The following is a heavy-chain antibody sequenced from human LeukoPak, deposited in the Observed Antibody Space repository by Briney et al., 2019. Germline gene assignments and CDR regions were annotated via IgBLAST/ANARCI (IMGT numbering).Heavy chain of an antibody. CDR3: ARDLVRFGGWYDH. CDR2: IGGGGNGFTT. V-gene: IGHV3-23*01. J-gene: IGHJ5*02. CDR1: GFTFSSYA. Sequence: GGSLRLSCAASGFTFSSYAMSWVRQARGKGLEWVSAIGGGGNGFTTYYGEFMKGRFTISRDNSKNTLYLQMNSLRAEDTAVYYCARDLVRFGGWYDHWGQETLVTVSS. D-gene: IGHD2-15*01.